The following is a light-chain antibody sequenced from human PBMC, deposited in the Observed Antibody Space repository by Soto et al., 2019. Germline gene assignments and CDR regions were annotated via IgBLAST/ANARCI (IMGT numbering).Light chain of an antibody. CDR2: TTS. CDR1: QTMAMY. J-gene: IGKJ2*01. CDR3: QQSFTTPYT. V-gene: IGKV1-39*01. Sequence: DIQMTQSPSSLSASVGDRVTITCRASQTMAMYVNWFQQKPGKAPKPLIYTTSSLQSGVPPRFSGSGSETDFTLTIRRLQPEDSATYDCQQSFTTPYTFGQGTKLEIK.